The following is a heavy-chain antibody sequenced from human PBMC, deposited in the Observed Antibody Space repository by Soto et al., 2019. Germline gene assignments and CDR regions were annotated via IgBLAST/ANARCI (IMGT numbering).Heavy chain of an antibody. J-gene: IGHJ4*02. CDR2: IWYDGSNK. D-gene: IGHD7-27*01. V-gene: IGHV3-33*01. CDR3: ARDGDAPGPFDY. CDR1: GFTFSSYG. Sequence: PGGSLRLSCAASGFTFSSYGMHWVRQAPGKVLEWVAVIWYDGSNKYYADSVKGRFTISIDNSKNTLYLQMNSLRAEDTAVYYCARDGDAPGPFDYWGQGTLVTVSS.